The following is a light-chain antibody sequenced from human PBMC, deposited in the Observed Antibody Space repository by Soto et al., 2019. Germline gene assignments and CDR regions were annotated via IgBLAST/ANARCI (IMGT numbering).Light chain of an antibody. J-gene: IGLJ1*01. Sequence: QSVLTQPPSASGTPGQRVTISCSGSSSNVGSYSVNWYLQIPGTAPKLLIYSDDRRPSGVPDRFSGSKSGPSASLAISGLQSEDEADYYCAAWDDSLNGYVFGTGTKVTVL. CDR2: SDD. CDR3: AAWDDSLNGYV. CDR1: SSNVGSYS. V-gene: IGLV1-44*01.